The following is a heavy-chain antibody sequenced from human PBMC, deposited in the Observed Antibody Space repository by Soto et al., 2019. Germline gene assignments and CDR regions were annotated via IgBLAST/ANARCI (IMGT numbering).Heavy chain of an antibody. CDR3: AKETSAYEIDD. V-gene: IGHV3-30-3*01. D-gene: IGHD5-12*01. CDR1: GFIFSGYA. J-gene: IGHJ4*02. Sequence: QVQLVESGGGVVQPGRSLRLSCAASGFIFSGYAMHWVRQAPGKGLEWVAVISYDGNTKYYADSVKGRFTVSRDNSKNTLYVQMKNRTAEVTAMYYCAKETSAYEIDDWGEGTLVTVSS. CDR2: ISYDGNTK.